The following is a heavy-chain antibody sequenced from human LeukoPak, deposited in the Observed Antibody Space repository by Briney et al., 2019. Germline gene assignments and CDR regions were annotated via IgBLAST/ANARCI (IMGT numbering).Heavy chain of an antibody. CDR2: ISSNGGST. J-gene: IGHJ6*03. V-gene: IGHV3-64*01. CDR1: GFTFSSYA. CDR3: ARDLRGGDYGDYRSYYYYMDV. Sequence: PGGSLRLSCAASGFTFSSYAMHWVRQAPGKGLEYVSAISSNGGSTYYANSVKGRFTISRDNSKNTLYLQMGSLRAEDMAVYYCARDLRGGDYGDYRSYYYYMDVWGKGTTVTVPS. D-gene: IGHD4-17*01.